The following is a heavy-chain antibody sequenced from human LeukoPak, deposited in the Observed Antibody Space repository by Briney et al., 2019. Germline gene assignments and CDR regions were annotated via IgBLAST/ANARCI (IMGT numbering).Heavy chain of an antibody. CDR1: GFTLSRYW. D-gene: IGHD3-10*01. Sequence: AGSLSLSCAPSGFTLSRYWTHWVRQAPGEGLVWVSRIITDVSRIRHADSVKGRLTISTAHATHTMYMRKVSQRTEDAAVYYCARAGSGSFDYWGQGTLVTVSS. CDR3: ARAGSGSFDY. V-gene: IGHV3-74*01. CDR2: IITDVSRI. J-gene: IGHJ4*02.